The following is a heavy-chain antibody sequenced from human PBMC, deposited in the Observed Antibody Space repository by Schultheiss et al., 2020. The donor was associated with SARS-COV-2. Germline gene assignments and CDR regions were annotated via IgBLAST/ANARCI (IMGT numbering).Heavy chain of an antibody. Sequence: SETLSLTCTVSGGSISSGGYYWSWIRQHPGKGLEWIGYIYYSGSTNYNPSLKSRVTMSVDTSKNQFSLKLSSVTAADTAVYYCARDQAVNWNYPHYYYGMDVWGQGTTVTVSS. D-gene: IGHD1-7*01. CDR3: ARDQAVNWNYPHYYYGMDV. CDR2: IYYSGST. J-gene: IGHJ6*02. CDR1: GGSISSGGYY. V-gene: IGHV4-61*08.